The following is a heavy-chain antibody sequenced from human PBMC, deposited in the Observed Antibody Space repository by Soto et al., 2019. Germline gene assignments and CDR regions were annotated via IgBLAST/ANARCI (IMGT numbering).Heavy chain of an antibody. Sequence: SETLSLTCTVSGGSISSYYRSWIRQPPGKGLEWIGYIYYSGSTNYNPSLKSRVTISVDTSKNQFSLKLSSVTAADTAVYYCARGGRGYSYGYFDYWGQGTLVTVSS. V-gene: IGHV4-59*01. D-gene: IGHD5-18*01. J-gene: IGHJ4*02. CDR3: ARGGRGYSYGYFDY. CDR1: GGSISSYY. CDR2: IYYSGST.